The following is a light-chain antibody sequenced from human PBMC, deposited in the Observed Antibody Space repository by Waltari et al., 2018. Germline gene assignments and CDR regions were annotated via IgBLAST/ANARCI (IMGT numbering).Light chain of an antibody. Sequence: SGSPGQSVTISCTGTSRDVGGYKYVSWYQQHPGKAPRLIIYEVNRRPSGVPDRFSGSKSGNTASLTVAGLQAEDEADYYCSSYAVSNNLLFGGGTKLTVL. CDR1: SRDVGGYKY. CDR2: EVN. J-gene: IGLJ2*01. CDR3: SSYAVSNNLL. V-gene: IGLV2-8*01.